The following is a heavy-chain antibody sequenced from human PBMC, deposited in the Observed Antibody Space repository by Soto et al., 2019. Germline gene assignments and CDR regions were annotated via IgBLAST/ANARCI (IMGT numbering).Heavy chain of an antibody. D-gene: IGHD5-12*01. CDR2: IYHSGST. J-gene: IGHJ4*02. Sequence: PSETLSLTCAVSGGSISSGGYSWSWIRQPPGKGLEWIGYIYHSGSTYYNPSLKSRVTISVDRSKNQFSLKLSSVTAAHTAVYYCAAGGGLPRYYWGQGTLVTFSS. CDR1: GGSISSGGYS. CDR3: AAGGGLPRYY. V-gene: IGHV4-30-2*01.